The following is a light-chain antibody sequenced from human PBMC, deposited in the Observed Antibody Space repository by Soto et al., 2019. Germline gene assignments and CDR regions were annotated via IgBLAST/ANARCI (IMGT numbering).Light chain of an antibody. CDR3: QQYNSYWT. V-gene: IGKV1-5*01. CDR1: QSISKW. J-gene: IGKJ1*01. CDR2: DAS. Sequence: DIQMTQSPSTLSTSIADRVSITCRASQSISKWLAWHQQNPGKAPKLLIYDASTLQSGVPPRFSGSGSGTEFTLTISSLQPDDFATYYCQQYNSYWTFGQGTKVDVK.